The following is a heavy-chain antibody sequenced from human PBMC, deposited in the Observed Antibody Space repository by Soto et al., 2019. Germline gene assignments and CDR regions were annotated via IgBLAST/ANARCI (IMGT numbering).Heavy chain of an antibody. J-gene: IGHJ3*02. Sequence: QVQLQESGPGLVKPSGTLSLTCAVSGGSISSSNWWSWVRQPPGKGLEWIGEIYHSGSTNYNPSLTRRVTISVDKSKNQFSLKLSSVTAADTAVYYCAQQVVGASDAFDIWGQGTMVTVSS. CDR2: IYHSGST. CDR1: GGSISSSNW. D-gene: IGHD1-26*01. CDR3: AQQVVGASDAFDI. V-gene: IGHV4-4*02.